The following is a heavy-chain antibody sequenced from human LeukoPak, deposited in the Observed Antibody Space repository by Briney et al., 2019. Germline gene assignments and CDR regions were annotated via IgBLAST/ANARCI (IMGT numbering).Heavy chain of an antibody. CDR1: GFTFSSYA. V-gene: IGHV3-30*09. CDR3: ARDPAEGDSDILTGYSYFDH. CDR2: ISYDGSNK. J-gene: IGHJ4*02. Sequence: GRSLRLSCAASGFTFSSYAMHWVRQAPGKGLEWVAVISYDGSNKYYADSVKSRFAISRDNSKNTLYLQMNSLRAEDTAVYYCARDPAEGDSDILTGYSYFDHWGQGTLGTVSS. D-gene: IGHD3-9*01.